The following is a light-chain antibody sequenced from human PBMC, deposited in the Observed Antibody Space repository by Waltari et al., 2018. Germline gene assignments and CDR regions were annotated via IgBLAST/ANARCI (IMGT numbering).Light chain of an antibody. Sequence: SYVLTQPPSVSVDPGKTARITCGGNNIGSKRGNWYQQKPGQAPVLVIYDARDRPSGIPERFSGSNSGNAATLTISRAEAGDEAVYSCQVWDSTSDHYVIFGGGTKLTVL. J-gene: IGLJ2*01. CDR1: NIGSKR. V-gene: IGLV3-21*04. CDR2: DAR. CDR3: QVWDSTSDHYVI.